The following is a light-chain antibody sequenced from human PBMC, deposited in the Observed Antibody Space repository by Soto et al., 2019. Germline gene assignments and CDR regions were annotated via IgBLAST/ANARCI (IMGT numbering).Light chain of an antibody. CDR3: CSYADIYTLGVV. CDR2: DVN. CDR1: SSDVGAYNY. V-gene: IGLV2-11*01. J-gene: IGLJ3*02. Sequence: QSALTQPRSVSGSPGQSVTISCTGTSSDVGAYNYVSWYQRHPGKAPKLMIFDVNKRPSGVPDRFSGSKSGNTASLTITGLLAEDEADYYCCSYADIYTLGVVFGGGTKVTVL.